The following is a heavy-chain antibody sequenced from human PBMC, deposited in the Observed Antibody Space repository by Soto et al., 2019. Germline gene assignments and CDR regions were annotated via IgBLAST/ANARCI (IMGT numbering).Heavy chain of an antibody. V-gene: IGHV3-64*01. Sequence: EEQLVESGGGLVQPGGSLRLSCAASGFTFGGYSMFWVRQAPGKGREYVSAINTNGVNTFYAKSVKGRFTISRDNSKNTMYLQMGSLRAEDMAVYYCARGRVEDSSGWATYFDYWGQGTLVTVSS. CDR2: INTNGVNT. CDR1: GFTFGGYS. D-gene: IGHD6-19*01. CDR3: ARGRVEDSSGWATYFDY. J-gene: IGHJ4*02.